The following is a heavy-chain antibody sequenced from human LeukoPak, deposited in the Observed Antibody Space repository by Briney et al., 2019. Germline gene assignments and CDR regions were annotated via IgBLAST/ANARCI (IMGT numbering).Heavy chain of an antibody. CDR1: SGDINNYY. Sequence: SETLSLTCTASSGDINNYYWSWVRQPPGKGLEWIGYIYYRGSTKYNPSLKSRVTISIDTSNDQFSLSLTSVTAADTAVYYCARSESGVQYFQHYFYIDAWGKGTTVTVSS. J-gene: IGHJ6*03. V-gene: IGHV4-59*01. D-gene: IGHD2/OR15-2a*01. CDR2: IYYRGST. CDR3: ARSESGVQYFQHYFYIDA.